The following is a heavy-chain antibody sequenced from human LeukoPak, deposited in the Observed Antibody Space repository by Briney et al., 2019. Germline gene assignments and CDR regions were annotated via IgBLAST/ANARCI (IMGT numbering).Heavy chain of an antibody. J-gene: IGHJ4*02. CDR2: ISYDGSNK. D-gene: IGHD2-15*01. CDR3: AKEGRVVAATQSSPDY. V-gene: IGHV3-30*18. Sequence: GGSLRLSCAASGFTFSSYGMHWVRQAPGKGLEWVAAISYDGSNKYYADSVKGRFTISRDNSKNTLYLQMNSLRAEDTAVFYCAKEGRVVAATQSSPDYWGQGTLVTVSS. CDR1: GFTFSSYG.